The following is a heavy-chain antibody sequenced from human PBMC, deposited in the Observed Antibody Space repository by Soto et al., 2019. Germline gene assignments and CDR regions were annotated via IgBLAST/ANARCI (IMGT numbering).Heavy chain of an antibody. D-gene: IGHD3-22*01. CDR1: GFAFSSYA. V-gene: IGHV3-23*01. J-gene: IGHJ4*02. CDR2: ISSSGDST. Sequence: PGGSLRLSCAASGFAFSSYAMSWVRQAPGKGLEWVSAISSSGDSTYYADSVKGRFTISRDNSKNTLYLQMNSLRAEDTAVYYCAKDYYDSSGYHYSSRRRTIFDYWGQGTLVTVSS. CDR3: AKDYYDSSGYHYSSRRRTIFDY.